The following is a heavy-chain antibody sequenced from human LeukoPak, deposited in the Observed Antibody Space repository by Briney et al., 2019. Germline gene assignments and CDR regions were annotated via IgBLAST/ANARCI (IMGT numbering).Heavy chain of an antibody. CDR1: GFTFSSYG. J-gene: IGHJ3*02. D-gene: IGHD2-15*01. CDR2: ISYDGSNK. Sequence: GQSLRLSCAASGFTFSSYGMHWVRQAPGKGLEWVAVISYDGSNKYYADSVKGRFTISRDNSKNTLYLQMNSLRAEDTAVYYCAEEYCSGGSCYFDAFDIWGQGTMVTVSS. V-gene: IGHV3-30*18. CDR3: AEEYCSGGSCYFDAFDI.